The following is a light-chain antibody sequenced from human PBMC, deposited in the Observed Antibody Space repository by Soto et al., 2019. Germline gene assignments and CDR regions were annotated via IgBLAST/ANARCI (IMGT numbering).Light chain of an antibody. V-gene: IGLV2-14*01. Sequence: QSALTQPASVSGSPGQSITISCTGTSSDVGGYNYVSWYQQHPGKAPKLMIYDVSNRPSGVSNRFSGSKSGNTASLTISGLHAEDEADYYCSSYTSSSTLDVVFGGGTKLTV. CDR2: DVS. J-gene: IGLJ2*01. CDR1: SSDVGGYNY. CDR3: SSYTSSSTLDVV.